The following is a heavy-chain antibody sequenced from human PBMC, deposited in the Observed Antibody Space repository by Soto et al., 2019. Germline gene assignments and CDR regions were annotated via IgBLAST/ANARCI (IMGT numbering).Heavy chain of an antibody. CDR2: ISSSSALI. J-gene: IGHJ4*02. D-gene: IGHD6-19*01. CDR3: VRSGGSIAVAHFDC. Sequence: PWGSLRLSCAASGFTFRSYSMNWVRQAPGKGLGWVSSISSSSALIYYADSVKGRFTISRDNAKNSLYLQINSPRAEDTAVYYCVRSGGSIAVAHFDCWGQGTLVTVSS. CDR1: GFTFRSYS. V-gene: IGHV3-21*01.